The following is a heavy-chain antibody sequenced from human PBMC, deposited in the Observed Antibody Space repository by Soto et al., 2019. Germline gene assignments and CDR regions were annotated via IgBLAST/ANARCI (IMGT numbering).Heavy chain of an antibody. CDR2: IYYSGRT. Sequence: QVQLQESGPGLVKPSETLSLTCTVSGGSISSYYWSWIRQPPGKGLEWIGYIYYSGRTNYNPSLKGRVTISDDSSKNQFALKLSSVTAADTAVYYCARVMITFGGGTNYFDYWGQGPLVTVSS. J-gene: IGHJ4*02. V-gene: IGHV4-59*01. D-gene: IGHD3-16*01. CDR1: GGSISSYY. CDR3: ARVMITFGGGTNYFDY.